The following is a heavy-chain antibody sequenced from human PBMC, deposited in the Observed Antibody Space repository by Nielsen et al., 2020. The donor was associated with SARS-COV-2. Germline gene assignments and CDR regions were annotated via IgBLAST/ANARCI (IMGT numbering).Heavy chain of an antibody. D-gene: IGHD6-19*01. V-gene: IGHV1-8*01. CDR2: MNPNSGNT. CDR1: GYTFISYD. Sequence: ASVKVSCKASGYTFISYDINWVRQATGQGLEWMGWMNPNSGNTGYAQKFQGRVTMTRNTSISTAYTELSSLRSEDTAVYYCARGELGFPQWLAYYYYYYYGMDVWGQGTTVTVSS. CDR3: ARGELGFPQWLAYYYYYYYGMDV. J-gene: IGHJ6*02.